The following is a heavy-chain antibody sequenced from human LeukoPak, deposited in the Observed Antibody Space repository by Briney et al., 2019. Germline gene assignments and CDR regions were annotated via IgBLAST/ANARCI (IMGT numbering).Heavy chain of an antibody. Sequence: GGSLRLSCAASGVTFSSYVMSWVRQAPGKGLEWVSIINSDGTTYYADSVKGRFTISRDNSKNTLYLQINSLRAEDTDIYYCMKYKTTVTARAAFDPWGQGTLVTVSS. CDR1: GVTFSSYV. CDR2: INSDGTT. V-gene: IGHV3-23*01. J-gene: IGHJ5*02. CDR3: MKYKTTVTARAAFDP. D-gene: IGHD4-17*01.